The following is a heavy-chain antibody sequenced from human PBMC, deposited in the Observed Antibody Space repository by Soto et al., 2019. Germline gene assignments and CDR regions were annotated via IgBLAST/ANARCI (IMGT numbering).Heavy chain of an antibody. Sequence: QVQLQESGPGLVKPSETLSLSCNVSGGSISSDDFFWSWVRQHPARGLEWIGYIYHSGTTYYNPSLQSLITISVHTTKNLSSLKFRAVTAADTADYFCTGDEDHGSGLSGGMDVWGQGTAVTVS. CDR1: GGSISSDDFF. CDR3: TGDEDHGSGLSGGMDV. V-gene: IGHV4-31*01. J-gene: IGHJ6*02. D-gene: IGHD3-10*01. CDR2: IYHSGTT.